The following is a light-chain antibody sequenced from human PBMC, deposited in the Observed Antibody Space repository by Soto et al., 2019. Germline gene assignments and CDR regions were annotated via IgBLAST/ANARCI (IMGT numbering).Light chain of an antibody. CDR3: QQYNSYSPT. J-gene: IGKJ2*01. CDR2: DAS. V-gene: IGKV1-5*01. CDR1: QSISSW. Sequence: DIQMTQSPSTLSASVGDRVTITCRASQSISSWLAWYQQKPGKAPKLLIYDASSLESGVTSRFSGSGSGTEFTLTNSSMQPDDFATYYCQQYNSYSPTFGPGPKLEIK.